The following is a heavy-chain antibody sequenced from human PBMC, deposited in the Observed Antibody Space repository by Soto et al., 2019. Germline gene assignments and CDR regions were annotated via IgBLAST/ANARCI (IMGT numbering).Heavy chain of an antibody. Sequence: GGSLRLSCAASGFIFRSYAMSWVRQAPGKGLEWVSSISGSGGSTNYADSVKGRFTISRDNSKNTLYLHLNSLRAEDTALYYCASAYYGSGSYWGFDYWGQGTLVTVSS. CDR2: ISGSGGST. CDR1: GFIFRSYA. D-gene: IGHD3-10*01. V-gene: IGHV3-23*01. J-gene: IGHJ4*02. CDR3: ASAYYGSGSYWGFDY.